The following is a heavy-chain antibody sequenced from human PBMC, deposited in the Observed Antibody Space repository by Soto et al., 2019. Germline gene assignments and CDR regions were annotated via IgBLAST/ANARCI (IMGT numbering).Heavy chain of an antibody. V-gene: IGHV1-69*13. D-gene: IGHD3-22*01. CDR1: GGTFNNNA. Sequence: ASVKVSCKASGGTFNNNAISWVRQAPGQGLEWMGGIIPILGTANYAQKFRGRVTITADESTSTGYMDLSGLRSEDTAVYYCARPYDSSDYYGGGMDVWGQGTTVTVSS. CDR2: IIPILGTA. J-gene: IGHJ6*02. CDR3: ARPYDSSDYYGGGMDV.